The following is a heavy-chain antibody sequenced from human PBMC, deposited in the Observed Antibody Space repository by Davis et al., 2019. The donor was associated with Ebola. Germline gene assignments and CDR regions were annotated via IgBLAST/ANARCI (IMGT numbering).Heavy chain of an antibody. V-gene: IGHV3-48*02. Sequence: GESLKISCAGTGFTFSSYSMNWVRQAPGKGLEWVSYIDSTSSTIHYADSVKGRFTISRDNAKSSLNLQVNGLRDEDTAVYFCAREVGYYGSGTPHPDAFDIWGLGTMVTVSS. CDR2: IDSTSSTI. D-gene: IGHD3-10*01. CDR1: GFTFSSYS. CDR3: AREVGYYGSGTPHPDAFDI. J-gene: IGHJ3*02.